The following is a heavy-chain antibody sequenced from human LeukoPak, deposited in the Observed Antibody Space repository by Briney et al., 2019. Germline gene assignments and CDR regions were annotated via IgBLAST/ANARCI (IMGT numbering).Heavy chain of an antibody. Sequence: ASVKVSCKASGYTFTSYAMHWVRQAPGQRLEWMGWINAGNGNTKYSQKFQGRVTITRDTSASTAYMELSSLRSEDTAVYYCAADLPGAPRFDPWGQGTLVTVSS. J-gene: IGHJ5*02. CDR1: GYTFTSYA. CDR3: AADLPGAPRFDP. V-gene: IGHV1-3*01. CDR2: INAGNGNT.